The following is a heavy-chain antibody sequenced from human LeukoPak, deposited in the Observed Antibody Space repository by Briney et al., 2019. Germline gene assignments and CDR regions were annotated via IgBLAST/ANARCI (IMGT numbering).Heavy chain of an antibody. Sequence: PSETLSLTCAVYGDSFSGYYWSWVRQPPGKGLEWIGEINHSGSTNYNPSLKSRVTISVDTSNNQFSLKLRSVTAADSAVYYCAIHPYFYDAELDYFDSWGQGTLVTVSS. J-gene: IGHJ4*02. CDR2: INHSGST. V-gene: IGHV4-34*01. D-gene: IGHD3-22*01. CDR1: GDSFSGYY. CDR3: AIHPYFYDAELDYFDS.